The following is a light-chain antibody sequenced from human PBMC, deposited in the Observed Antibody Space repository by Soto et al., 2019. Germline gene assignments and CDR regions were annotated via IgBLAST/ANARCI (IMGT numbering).Light chain of an antibody. J-gene: IGLJ1*01. Sequence: QPALAQPAAGSGSPGQSITISCTRTSSDVGGYNYVSWYQQHPGKAPKLLINDVSNRPSGISDRFSGSKSGNTASLTISGLQAEDEADYYCSSYTSSTTNVFGTGTKVTVL. V-gene: IGLV2-14*03. CDR2: DVS. CDR1: SSDVGGYNY. CDR3: SSYTSSTTNV.